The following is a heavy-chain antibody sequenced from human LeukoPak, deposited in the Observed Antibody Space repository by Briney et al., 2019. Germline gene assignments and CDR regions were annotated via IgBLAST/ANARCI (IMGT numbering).Heavy chain of an antibody. CDR1: GYSISSGYY. J-gene: IGHJ4*02. D-gene: IGHD3-22*01. CDR3: ARQVYDSSGYSTDFDY. V-gene: IGHV4-38-2*01. CDR2: IYHSGNT. Sequence: SETLSLTCSVSGYSISSGYYWGCIRQPPGKGLEWIGSIYHSGNTYYNPSLKSRVTISVDTSKNQFSLKLSSVTAADTAVYYCARQVYDSSGYSTDFDYWGQGTLVTVSS.